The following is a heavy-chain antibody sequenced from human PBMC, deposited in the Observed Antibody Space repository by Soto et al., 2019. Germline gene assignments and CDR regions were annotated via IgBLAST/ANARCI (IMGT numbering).Heavy chain of an antibody. V-gene: IGHV4-31*03. CDR2: IYYSGST. Sequence: TLSLTCTVSGGSISSGGYYWSWIRQHPGKGLEWIGYIYYSGSTYYNPSLKSRVTISVDTSKNQFSLKLSSVTAADTAVYYCARVGISGSYYYFDYWGQGTLVTVSS. CDR3: ARVGISGSYYYFDY. D-gene: IGHD3-10*01. J-gene: IGHJ4*02. CDR1: GGSISSGGYY.